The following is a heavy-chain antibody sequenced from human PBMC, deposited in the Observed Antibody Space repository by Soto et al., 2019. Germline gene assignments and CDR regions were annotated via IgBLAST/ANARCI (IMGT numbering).Heavy chain of an antibody. CDR3: ARVWNDGRFDY. CDR2: IHPNGDAM. V-gene: IGHV3-7*01. CDR1: GFTFSNYW. J-gene: IGHJ4*01. D-gene: IGHD1-1*01. Sequence: EVQLVESGGGLVQPGGSLRLSCASSGFTFSNYWMTWVRQAPGKGLEWVASIHPNGDAMHYVDSVQGRFTVSRDNAKNSVYRQVNSLRAEDTAVFYCARVWNDGRFDYWGHGTLVTVSS.